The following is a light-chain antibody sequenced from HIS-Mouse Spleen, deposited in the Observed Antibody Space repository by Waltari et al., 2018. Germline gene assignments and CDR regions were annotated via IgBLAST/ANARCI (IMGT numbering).Light chain of an antibody. V-gene: IGLV3-1*01. CDR1: KLGDKY. Sequence: SYELTQPPSVSVSPGQTASITCSGDKLGDKYACWYQQKPGQSPVLVIYQDSKRPSGIPGRFSGSNSGNTATLTISRTQAMDEADYYCQAWDSSTAVFGGGTKLTVL. J-gene: IGLJ2*01. CDR2: QDS. CDR3: QAWDSSTAV.